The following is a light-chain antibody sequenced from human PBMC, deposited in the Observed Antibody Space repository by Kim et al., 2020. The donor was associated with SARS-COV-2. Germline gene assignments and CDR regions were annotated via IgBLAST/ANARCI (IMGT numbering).Light chain of an antibody. V-gene: IGKV3D-15*01. CDR1: QSVSSN. J-gene: IGKJ4*01. Sequence: EIVMTQSPATLSVSPGERATLSCRASQSVSSNLAWYQQKPGQAPRLLIYGASTRATGIPARFSGSESETEFTLTISSLQSEDFAVYYCQQYNIWPLTFGGGTKVDIK. CDR3: QQYNIWPLT. CDR2: GAS.